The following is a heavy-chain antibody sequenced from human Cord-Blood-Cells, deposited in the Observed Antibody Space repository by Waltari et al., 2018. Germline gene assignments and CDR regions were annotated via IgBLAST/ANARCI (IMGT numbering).Heavy chain of an antibody. CDR1: GGTFSSYA. CDR2: IITSLGRA. Sequence: QVQLVQSGAEVKKPGSSVKVSCKASGGTFSSYAISWVRQAPGQGLEWMGGIITSLGRANYAQKFQGRVTITADESTSTAYMELSSLRSEDTAVYYCAREGYCSSTSCPYYYYYMDVWGKGTTVTVSS. J-gene: IGHJ6*03. V-gene: IGHV1-69*11. CDR3: AREGYCSSTSCPYYYYYMDV. D-gene: IGHD2-2*01.